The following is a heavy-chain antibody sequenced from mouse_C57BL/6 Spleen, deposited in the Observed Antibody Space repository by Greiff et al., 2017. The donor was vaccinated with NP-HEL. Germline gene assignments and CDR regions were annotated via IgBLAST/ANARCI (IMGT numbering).Heavy chain of an antibody. J-gene: IGHJ3*01. CDR2: IYPRSGNT. D-gene: IGHD2-2*01. CDR3: AREGYDGAY. V-gene: IGHV1-81*01. Sequence: QVQLKESGAELARPGASVKLSCTASGYTFTSYGISWVKQRTGQGLEWIGEIYPRSGNTYYNEKFKGKATLTADKSSSTAYMELRSLTSEDSAVYFCAREGYDGAYWGQGTLVTVSA. CDR1: GYTFTSYG.